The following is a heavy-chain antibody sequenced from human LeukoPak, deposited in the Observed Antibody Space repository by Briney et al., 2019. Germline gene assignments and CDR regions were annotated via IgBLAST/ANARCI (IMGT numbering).Heavy chain of an antibody. CDR2: INPSGGST. Sequence: GASVKVSCKASGYTFTSYYMFWVRQAPGQGLEWMGIINPSGGSTSYAQKFQGRVTMTRDMSTRTVYMELSSLRSEDTALYYCASGAHVRVYDSSAYYGHYWGQGTLVTVSS. CDR3: ASGAHVRVYDSSAYYGHY. D-gene: IGHD3-22*01. J-gene: IGHJ4*02. CDR1: GYTFTSYY. V-gene: IGHV1-46*01.